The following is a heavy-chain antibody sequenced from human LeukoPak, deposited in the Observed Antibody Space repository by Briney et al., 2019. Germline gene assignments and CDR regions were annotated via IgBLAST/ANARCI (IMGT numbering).Heavy chain of an antibody. CDR2: ISGSAGST. V-gene: IGHV3-23*01. Sequence: HPGGTLRLSCAASGFIFSSYGVSWVRQAPGKGLEWVSSISGSAGSTYYADFVKGRFTISRDNSKNTLYLQMNSLRAEDTAVYYCAKVQRVNGYDFRVAFDVWGQGTMVTVSS. D-gene: IGHD5-12*01. J-gene: IGHJ3*01. CDR1: GFIFSSYG. CDR3: AKVQRVNGYDFRVAFDV.